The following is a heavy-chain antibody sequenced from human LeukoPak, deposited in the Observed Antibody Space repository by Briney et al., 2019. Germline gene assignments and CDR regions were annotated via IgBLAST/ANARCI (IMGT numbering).Heavy chain of an antibody. CDR1: GGSFSGYY. CDR2: INHSGST. D-gene: IGHD6-19*01. J-gene: IGHJ4*02. CDR3: ARSPYSSGWSGVDY. Sequence: PSETLSLTCAVYGGSFSGYYWSWIRQPPGKGLEWIGEINHSGSTNYNPSLKSRVTIPVDTSKNQFSLKLSSVTAADTAVYYCARSPYSSGWSGVDYWGQGTLVTVSS. V-gene: IGHV4-34*01.